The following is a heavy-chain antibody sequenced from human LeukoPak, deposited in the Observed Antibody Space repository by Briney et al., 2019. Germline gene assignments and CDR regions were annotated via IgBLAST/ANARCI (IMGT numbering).Heavy chain of an antibody. CDR2: IIPIFGIA. Sequence: SVKVSCKASGGTFSSYAISWVRQAPGQGLEWMGRIIPIFGIANYALKFQGRVTITADKSTSTAYMELSSLRSEDTAVYYCARGGGAQQVVHYDSSGYYYWGQGTLVTVSS. J-gene: IGHJ4*02. CDR1: GGTFSSYA. V-gene: IGHV1-69*04. CDR3: ARGGGAQQVVHYDSSGYYY. D-gene: IGHD3-22*01.